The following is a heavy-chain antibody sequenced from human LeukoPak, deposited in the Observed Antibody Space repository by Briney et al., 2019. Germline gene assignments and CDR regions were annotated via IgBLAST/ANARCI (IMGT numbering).Heavy chain of an antibody. V-gene: IGHV3-23*01. D-gene: IGHD6-19*01. CDR1: GFTFSSYA. CDR2: ISGSGGST. Sequence: GGSLRLSCAASGFTFSSYAMSWVRQAPGKGLEWVSAISGSGGSTYYADSVKGRFTISRDNSKNTLYLQMNSLRAEDTAVYYRAKAAIAVAGTDNYFDYWGQGTLVTVSS. CDR3: AKAAIAVAGTDNYFDY. J-gene: IGHJ4*02.